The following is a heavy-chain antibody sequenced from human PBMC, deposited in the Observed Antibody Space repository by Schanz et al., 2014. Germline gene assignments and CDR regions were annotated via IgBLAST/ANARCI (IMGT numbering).Heavy chain of an antibody. Sequence: QVQLVESGGGVVQPGRSLRLSCAASGFTFSSYGMHWVRQAPGKGLEWVALISYDGSSKNHADSVQGRFTISRDNSKNALYLQMDSLRAEDTAVYYCAKYGGGYSYGFVEYWGQGILVTVSS. D-gene: IGHD5-18*01. CDR3: AKYGGGYSYGFVEY. J-gene: IGHJ4*02. V-gene: IGHV3-33*06. CDR1: GFTFSSYG. CDR2: ISYDGSSK.